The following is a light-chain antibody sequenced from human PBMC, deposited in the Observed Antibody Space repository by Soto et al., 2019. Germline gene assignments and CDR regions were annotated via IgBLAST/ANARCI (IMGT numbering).Light chain of an antibody. CDR2: EVS. CDR1: SSDVGGYNY. Sequence: QSVLTQPASVSGSPGQSITISCTGTSSDVGGYNYVSWYQQHPGKAPKLMIYEVSNRPSGVSHRFSGSKSGNTASLTISGLQADDEADYYCSSYASSSTSFGTGTKLTVL. J-gene: IGLJ1*01. CDR3: SSYASSSTS. V-gene: IGLV2-14*03.